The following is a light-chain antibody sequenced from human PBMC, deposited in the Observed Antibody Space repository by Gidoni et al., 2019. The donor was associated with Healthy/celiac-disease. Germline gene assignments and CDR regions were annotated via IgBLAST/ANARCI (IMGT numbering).Light chain of an antibody. Sequence: SYELTQPPSVSVSPGQTASITCSGDKLGDKYACWYKQKPGQSPVLVIYQDSKRPSGIPERFSGSNSGNTATLTISGTQAMDEADYYCQAWDTEAMVFGGGTKLTVL. J-gene: IGLJ2*01. CDR3: QAWDTEAMV. CDR1: KLGDKY. CDR2: QDS. V-gene: IGLV3-1*01.